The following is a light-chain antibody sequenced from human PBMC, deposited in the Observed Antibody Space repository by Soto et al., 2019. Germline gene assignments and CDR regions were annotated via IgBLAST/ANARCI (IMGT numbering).Light chain of an antibody. V-gene: IGLV1-40*01. CDR1: SSNIGAGYD. CDR3: QYYDSSLSVV. Sequence: QSVLTQPPSVSGAPGQRVTISCTGSSSNIGAGYDVHWYQQLPGTAPKILIYGNINRPSGVPDRFSGSKSGTSASLAITGLQAEDEADYYCQYYDSSLSVVFGGGTKRTVL. J-gene: IGLJ2*01. CDR2: GNI.